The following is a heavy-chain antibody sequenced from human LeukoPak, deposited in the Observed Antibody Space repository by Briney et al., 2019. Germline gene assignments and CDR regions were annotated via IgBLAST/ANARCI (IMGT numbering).Heavy chain of an antibody. CDR1: GGSISSSSYY. Sequence: PSETLSLTCTVSGGSISSSSYYWGWIRQPPGKGLEWIGSIYYSGSTNYNPSLKSRVTISVDTSKNRFSLDLSSVTAADTAVYYCARVDTAMVHFDYWGQGTLVTVSS. CDR3: ARVDTAMVHFDY. CDR2: IYYSGST. J-gene: IGHJ4*02. D-gene: IGHD5-18*01. V-gene: IGHV4-39*07.